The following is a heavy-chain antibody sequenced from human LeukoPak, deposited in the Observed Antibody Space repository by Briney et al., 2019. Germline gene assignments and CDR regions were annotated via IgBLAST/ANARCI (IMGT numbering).Heavy chain of an antibody. CDR2: ISSSSSTI. CDR1: GFTFSNNA. Sequence: GGSLRLSCAASGFTFSNNAMGWVRQAPGKGLEWVSYISSSSSTIYYADSVRGRFTISRDNAKNSLYLQMNSLRAEDTAVYYCARDYGSSSWYNYFDYWGQGTLVTVSS. D-gene: IGHD6-13*01. CDR3: ARDYGSSSWYNYFDY. V-gene: IGHV3-48*01. J-gene: IGHJ4*02.